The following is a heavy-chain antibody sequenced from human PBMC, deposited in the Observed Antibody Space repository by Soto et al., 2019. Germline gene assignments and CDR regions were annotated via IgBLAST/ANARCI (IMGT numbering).Heavy chain of an antibody. D-gene: IGHD3-3*01. V-gene: IGHV4-59*12. Sequence: SETLSLTCTVSGGSISSYYWSWIRQPPGKGLEWIGYIYYSGSTNYNPSLKSRVTISLDTSKNQFSLRLLSVTDADTAVYYCARGQRFSDWFDPWGQGTLVTVSS. CDR2: IYYSGST. CDR3: ARGQRFSDWFDP. CDR1: GGSISSYY. J-gene: IGHJ5*02.